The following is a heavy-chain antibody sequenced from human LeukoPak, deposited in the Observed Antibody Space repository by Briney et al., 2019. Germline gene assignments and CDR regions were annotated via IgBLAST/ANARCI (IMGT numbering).Heavy chain of an antibody. J-gene: IGHJ4*02. V-gene: IGHV1-2*02. Sequence: ASVKVSCKASGYTFTGYYMHWVRQAPGQGLEWMGWINPNSGGTNYAQKFQGRATMTRDTSISTAYMELSRLRSDDTAVYYCAKNDYGSGSNFDYWGQGTLVTVSS. CDR3: AKNDYGSGSNFDY. D-gene: IGHD3-10*01. CDR2: INPNSGGT. CDR1: GYTFTGYY.